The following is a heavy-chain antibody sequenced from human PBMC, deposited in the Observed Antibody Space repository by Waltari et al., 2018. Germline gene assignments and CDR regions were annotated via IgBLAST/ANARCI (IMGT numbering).Heavy chain of an antibody. CDR2: IQSSGITK. CDR3: VRVWQDFTGTDY. D-gene: IGHD1-1*01. J-gene: IGHJ4*02. Sequence: EVQLVQSVGGLVQPGGSLRLSCVASAFTFSHYHMNWVRQAPGKGLEWLSYIQSSGITKSYADSVKGRLTISRDNAKNSLYLQIDSLRTDDTAVYYCVRVWQDFTGTDYWGQGTLVTVSS. CDR1: AFTFSHYH. V-gene: IGHV3-48*01.